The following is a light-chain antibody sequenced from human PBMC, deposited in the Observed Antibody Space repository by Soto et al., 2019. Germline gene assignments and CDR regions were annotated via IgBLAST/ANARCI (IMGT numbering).Light chain of an antibody. CDR1: TSNIGTNT. Sequence: QAVVTQPPSASGTPGQRVTISCSGSTSNIGTNTVNWFQHVPGSAPKLLIYTNDQRPSGVPDRFSGSRSGTSASLAISGLQSEDEADYYCATWDDSVYVLGTGTQLTVL. V-gene: IGLV1-44*01. J-gene: IGLJ1*01. CDR2: TND. CDR3: ATWDDSVYV.